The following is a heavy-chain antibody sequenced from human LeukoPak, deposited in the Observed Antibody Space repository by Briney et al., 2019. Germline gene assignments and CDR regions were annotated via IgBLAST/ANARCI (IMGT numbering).Heavy chain of an antibody. J-gene: IGHJ3*02. V-gene: IGHV3-23*01. CDR3: AKPAMGYCSGGSCHSYAFDI. CDR1: GFTFSSYA. CDR2: ISGSGGST. Sequence: GGSLRLSCAASGFTFSSYAMSWVRQAPGKGLEWVSAISGSGGSTYYGDSVKGRFTISRDNSKNTLYLQMNSLRAEDAAVYYCAKPAMGYCSGGSCHSYAFDIWGQGTMVTVSS. D-gene: IGHD2-15*01.